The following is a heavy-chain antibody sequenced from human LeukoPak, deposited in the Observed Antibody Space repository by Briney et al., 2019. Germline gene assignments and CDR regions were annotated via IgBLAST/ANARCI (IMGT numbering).Heavy chain of an antibody. V-gene: IGHV3-74*01. CDR2: IDGPGRGT. CDR1: GFTPSHFW. Sequence: PGGSLRLSCEVSGFTPSHFWMHWVRQAPGKGLEWVARIDGPGRGTVYADSVKGRFTFSRDNAKNTLSLQMNSLRHDDTATYYCVRDLFPDAFDIWGQGTRVTVPS. J-gene: IGHJ3*02. D-gene: IGHD2-21*01. CDR3: VRDLFPDAFDI.